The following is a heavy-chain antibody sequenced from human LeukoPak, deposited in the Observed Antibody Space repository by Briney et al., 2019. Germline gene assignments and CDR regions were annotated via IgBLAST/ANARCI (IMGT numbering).Heavy chain of an antibody. CDR3: ARRDSNYVGGYYYYYGMDV. D-gene: IGHD4-11*01. CDR2: IYYSGST. J-gene: IGHJ6*02. CDR1: GGSISSGGYY. V-gene: IGHV4-31*03. Sequence: PSETLSLTCTVSGGSISSGGYYWSWIRQHPGKGLEWIGYIYYSGSTYYNPSLKSRVTISVDTSKNQFSLKLSSVTAADTAVYYCARRDSNYVGGYYYYYGMDVRGQGTTVTVSS.